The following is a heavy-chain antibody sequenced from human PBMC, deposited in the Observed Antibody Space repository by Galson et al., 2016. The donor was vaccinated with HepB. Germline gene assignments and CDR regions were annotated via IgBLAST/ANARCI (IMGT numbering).Heavy chain of an antibody. J-gene: IGHJ5*02. CDR1: GFAFGSHW. CDR2: INSDGTIS. CDR3: GRDHSVVLTTAYNWFDP. Sequence: SLRLSCAASGFAFGSHWMHWVCQVPGKGPVWVSRINSDGTISNYADSVKGRFTISRDNAKNTLYLQMNSLRVEDTAVYYCGRDHSVVLTTAYNWFDPWGQGTLVTVSS. D-gene: IGHD4-23*01. V-gene: IGHV3-74*01.